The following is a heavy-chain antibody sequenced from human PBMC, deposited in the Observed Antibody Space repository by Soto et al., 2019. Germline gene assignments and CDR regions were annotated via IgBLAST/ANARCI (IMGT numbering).Heavy chain of an antibody. CDR1: GYTFTSYG. V-gene: IGHV1-18*01. CDR2: ISAYNGNT. D-gene: IGHD2-15*01. Sequence: QVQLVQSGAEVKKPGASVKVSCKASGYTFTSYGISWVRQAPGQGLEWMGWISAYNGNTNYAQKLQGRVTMTTDTSTSTAYMELRSLRSDDTAVYYCARVRCSSGSCYSEGWFDPWGQGTLVTVSS. J-gene: IGHJ5*02. CDR3: ARVRCSSGSCYSEGWFDP.